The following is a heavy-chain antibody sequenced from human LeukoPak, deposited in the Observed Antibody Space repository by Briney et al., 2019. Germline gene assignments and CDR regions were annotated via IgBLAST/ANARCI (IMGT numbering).Heavy chain of an antibody. CDR2: IIPIFGTA. V-gene: IGHV1-69*06. CDR3: ARGPEGYYYYYYMDV. J-gene: IGHJ6*03. CDR1: GGTFSNYA. Sequence: SVKVSCKASGGTFSNYAISWVRQAPGQGLEWMGGIIPIFGTANYAQKFRGRVTITADKSTRTAYMELSSLRSEDTAVYYCARGPEGYYYYYYMDVWGKGTTVTVSS.